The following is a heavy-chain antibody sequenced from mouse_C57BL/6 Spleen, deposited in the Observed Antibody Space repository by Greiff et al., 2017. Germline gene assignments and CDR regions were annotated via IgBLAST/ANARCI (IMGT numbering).Heavy chain of an antibody. CDR1: GYTFTDYY. J-gene: IGHJ4*01. D-gene: IGHD1-1*01. CDR2: INPYNGGT. Sequence: VQLQQSGPVLVKPGASVKMSCKASGYTFTDYYMNWVKQSHGKSLEWIGVINPYNGGTSYNQKFKGKATLTVDKSSSTAYMELNSLTSEDSAVXYGARGGTTVVTRAMYYWGQGTSVTVSS. CDR3: ARGGTTVVTRAMYY. V-gene: IGHV1-19*01.